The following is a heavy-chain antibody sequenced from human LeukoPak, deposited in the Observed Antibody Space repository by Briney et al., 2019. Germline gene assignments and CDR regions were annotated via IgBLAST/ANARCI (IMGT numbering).Heavy chain of an antibody. V-gene: IGHV4-59*01. CDR1: GGSISGWY. D-gene: IGHD6-19*01. J-gene: IGHJ4*02. CDR3: AREISLTGYSGGLGFNY. CDR2: IYDSGNI. Sequence: SETLSLTCTVSGGSISGWYWSWIRQPPGKGLQWIGNIYDSGNINYNPPLKSRVTMSMDASKNQISLKLRSVTTADTAVYYCAREISLTGYSGGLGFNYWGQGILVSVSS.